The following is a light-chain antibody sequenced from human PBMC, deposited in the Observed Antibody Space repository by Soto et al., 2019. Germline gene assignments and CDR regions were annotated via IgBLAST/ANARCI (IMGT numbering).Light chain of an antibody. CDR2: EVS. J-gene: IGLJ3*02. V-gene: IGLV2-14*01. CDR3: SSYTSSSTLWL. Sequence: QSVLTQPASVSGSPGQSITIYCTGTRSDVGGYKYVSWYQQHPGKVPKLMIYEVSNRPSGVSNRFSGSKSGNTASLTISGLQAEDEADYYCSSYTSSSTLWLFGGGTKLTVL. CDR1: RSDVGGYKY.